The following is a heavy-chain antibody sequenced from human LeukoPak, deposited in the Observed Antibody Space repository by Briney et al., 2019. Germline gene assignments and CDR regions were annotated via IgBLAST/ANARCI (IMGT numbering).Heavy chain of an antibody. CDR3: ARLAKEVYYYDSSGLFFDY. CDR1: GGSISSSSYY. Sequence: PSETLSLTCIVSGGSISSSSYYWGWIRQPPGKGLEWIGSIYYSGSTYYNPSLKSRVTISVDTSKNQFSLKLSSVTAADTAVYYCARLAKEVYYYDSSGLFFDYWGQGTLVTVSS. D-gene: IGHD3-22*01. V-gene: IGHV4-39*01. J-gene: IGHJ4*02. CDR2: IYYSGST.